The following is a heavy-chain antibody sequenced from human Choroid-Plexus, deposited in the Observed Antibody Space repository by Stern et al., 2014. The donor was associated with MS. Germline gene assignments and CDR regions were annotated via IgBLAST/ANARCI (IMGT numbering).Heavy chain of an antibody. Sequence: EVQLEESGGGLVKPGGSLRLSCAASGFTFSNAWMSWVRQAPGKGLEWVGRIKSKTDGGTTDYAAPLKGRFTISRDDSKNTLFLQMNSLKTEDSAVYYCTTVPPRGNTYGWVDCWGQGTLVTVSS. CDR2: IKSKTDGGTT. V-gene: IGHV3-15*01. J-gene: IGHJ4*02. CDR3: TTVPPRGNTYGWVDC. D-gene: IGHD5-18*01. CDR1: GFTFSNAW.